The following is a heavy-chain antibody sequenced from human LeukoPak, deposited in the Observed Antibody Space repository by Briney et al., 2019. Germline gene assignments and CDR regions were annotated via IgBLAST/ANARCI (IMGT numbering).Heavy chain of an antibody. J-gene: IGHJ4*01. Sequence: ASVKVSCKASGYTFTSYYMHWVRQASGQGLEWMGIINPSGGSTSYAQKFQGRVTMTRDTSTSTVYMELSSLRSEDTAVYYCARDPGSDGLDYWGHGTLVTVSS. CDR1: GYTFTSYY. CDR3: ARDPGSDGLDY. D-gene: IGHD6-19*01. CDR2: INPSGGST. V-gene: IGHV1-46*01.